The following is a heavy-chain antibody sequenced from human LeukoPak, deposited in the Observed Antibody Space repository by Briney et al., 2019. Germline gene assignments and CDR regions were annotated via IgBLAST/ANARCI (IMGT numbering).Heavy chain of an antibody. J-gene: IGHJ4*02. Sequence: PGESLRLSCAASGFTVSSNYMSWVRQAPGKGLEWDSVIYSGGSTYYADSVKGRFTISRDNSKNTLYLQMNSLRAEDTAVYYCARLAVAVTIFFDYWGQGTLVTVSS. CDR2: IYSGGST. V-gene: IGHV3-53*01. CDR1: GFTVSSNY. CDR3: ARLAVAVTIFFDY. D-gene: IGHD6-19*01.